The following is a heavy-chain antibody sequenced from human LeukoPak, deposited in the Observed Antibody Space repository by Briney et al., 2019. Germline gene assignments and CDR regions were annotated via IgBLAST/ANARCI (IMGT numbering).Heavy chain of an antibody. Sequence: GGSLRLSCAASGFTFSSYAMHWVRQAPGKGLEWVAVISYDGSNKYYADSVKGRFTISRDNSKNTLYLQMNSLRAEDTAVYYCARGPQYYYDSSGYYGEHAFDIWGRGTMVTVSS. D-gene: IGHD3-22*01. CDR2: ISYDGSNK. J-gene: IGHJ3*02. CDR3: ARGPQYYYDSSGYYGEHAFDI. V-gene: IGHV3-30-3*01. CDR1: GFTFSSYA.